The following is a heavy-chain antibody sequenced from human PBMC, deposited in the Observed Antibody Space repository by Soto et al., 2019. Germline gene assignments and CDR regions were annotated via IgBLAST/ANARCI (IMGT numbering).Heavy chain of an antibody. CDR2: IYSSGSS. CDR1: GGSIRGHY. CDR3: ARDSQVWFDP. V-gene: IGHV4-4*07. J-gene: IGHJ5*02. Sequence: PSETLSLTCTVSGGSIRGHYWSWIRQPAGKGLEWIGRIYSSGSSDYNPSLKSRVTLSVDTSKSQISLKMRSVTAADTAVYYCARDSQVWFDPWGQGTLVTVPQ.